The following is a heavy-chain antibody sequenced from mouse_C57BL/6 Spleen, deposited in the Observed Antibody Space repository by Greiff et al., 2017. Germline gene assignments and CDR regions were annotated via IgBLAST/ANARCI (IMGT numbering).Heavy chain of an antibody. CDR3: ARWDYSNYPYFDY. D-gene: IGHD2-5*01. CDR2: IDPSDSYT. Sequence: QVQLKQPGAELVKPGASVKLSCKASGYTFTSYWMQWVKQRPGQGLEWIGEIDPSDSYTNYNQKFKGKATLTVDTSSSTAYMQLSSLTSEDSAVYYCARWDYSNYPYFDYWGQGTTLTVSS. J-gene: IGHJ2*01. CDR1: GYTFTSYW. V-gene: IGHV1-50*01.